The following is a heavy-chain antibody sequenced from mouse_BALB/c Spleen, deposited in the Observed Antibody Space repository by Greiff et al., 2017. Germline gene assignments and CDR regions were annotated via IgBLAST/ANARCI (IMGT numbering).Heavy chain of an antibody. CDR1: GFTFSSYG. D-gene: IGHD2-1*01. V-gene: IGHV5-6-3*01. CDR3: AREGGNYGLYYFDY. CDR2: INSNGGST. J-gene: IGHJ2*01. Sequence: DVKLVESGGGLVQPGGSLKLSCAASGFTFSSYGMSWVRQTPDKRLELVATINSNGGSTYYPDSVKGRFTISRDNAKNTLYLQMSSLKSEDTAMYYCAREGGNYGLYYFDYWGQGTTLTVSS.